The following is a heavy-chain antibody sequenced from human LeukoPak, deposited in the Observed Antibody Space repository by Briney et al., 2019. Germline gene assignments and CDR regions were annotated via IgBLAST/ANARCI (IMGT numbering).Heavy chain of an antibody. CDR1: GFNFDDYA. J-gene: IGHJ4*02. CDR2: ISWNSGSI. CDR3: AKDGGASGYSYAFDY. V-gene: IGHV3-9*01. Sequence: GGSLRLSCAASGFNFDDYAMHWVRQAPGKGLEWGSGISWNSGSIGYADSVKGRFTISRDNAQNSLYLRMNSLRVEDTALYYCAKDGGASGYSYAFDYWGQGTLVTVSS. D-gene: IGHD5-18*01.